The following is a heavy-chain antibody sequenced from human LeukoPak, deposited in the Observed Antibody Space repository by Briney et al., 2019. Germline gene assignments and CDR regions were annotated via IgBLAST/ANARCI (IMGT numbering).Heavy chain of an antibody. D-gene: IGHD3-16*01. CDR2: ISSSGNTR. CDR3: AWGGMAAFDS. Sequence: GGSLRLSCAASGFTFSDYYMSWIRQAPGKGLEWVAYISSSGNTRYYADSVKGRFTISRDNAKNSLYLQMISLNAEDTAVYYVAWGGMAAFDSWGQGTLVTVSS. CDR1: GFTFSDYY. J-gene: IGHJ4*02. V-gene: IGHV3-11*04.